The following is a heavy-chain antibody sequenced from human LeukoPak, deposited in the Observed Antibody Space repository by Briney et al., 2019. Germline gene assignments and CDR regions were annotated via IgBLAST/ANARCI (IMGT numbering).Heavy chain of an antibody. J-gene: IGHJ4*02. Sequence: GGSLRLSCAASGFTFSTYAMHWVRQAPGKGPEWLSAISISGDTTYYADSVKGRFTISRDNSKNTLYLQMNSLRAEDTALYYCAKDRATSSGSYYGYFGYWGQGTLVTVSS. V-gene: IGHV3-23*01. CDR1: GFTFSTYA. CDR2: ISISGDTT. CDR3: AKDRATSSGSYYGYFGY. D-gene: IGHD1-26*01.